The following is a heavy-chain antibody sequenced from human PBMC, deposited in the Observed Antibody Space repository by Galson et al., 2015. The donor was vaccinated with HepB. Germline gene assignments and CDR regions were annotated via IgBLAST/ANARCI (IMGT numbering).Heavy chain of an antibody. CDR3: AKDFYSSSSGWFDP. D-gene: IGHD6-13*01. Sequence: SLRLSCAASGFTFSSYGMHWVRQAPGKGLEWVAVISYDGSNKYYADSVKGRFTISRDNSKNTLYLQMNSLRAEDTAVYYCAKDFYSSSSGWFDPWGQGTLVAVSS. CDR1: GFTFSSYG. V-gene: IGHV3-30*18. J-gene: IGHJ5*02. CDR2: ISYDGSNK.